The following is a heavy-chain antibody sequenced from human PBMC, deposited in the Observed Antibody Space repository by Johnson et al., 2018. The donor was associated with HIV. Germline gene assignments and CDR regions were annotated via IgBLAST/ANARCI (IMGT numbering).Heavy chain of an antibody. D-gene: IGHD1-26*01. J-gene: IGHJ3*02. CDR1: GFKFDNYG. CDR3: ARGGNELEDLDAFDI. CDR2: IQYDGSNK. Sequence: QVQLVESGGGVVRPGGSLRLSCAASGFKFDNYGMTWIRQAPGKGLEWMAFIQYDGSNKYYADSVKGRFTISRDNSKNTLYLQMNSLRAEDTAVYYCARGGNELEDLDAFDIWGQGTMVTVSS. V-gene: IGHV3-30*02.